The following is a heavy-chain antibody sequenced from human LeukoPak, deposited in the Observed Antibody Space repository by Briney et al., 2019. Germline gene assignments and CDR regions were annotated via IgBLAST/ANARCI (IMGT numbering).Heavy chain of an antibody. CDR2: IWYDGSNK. D-gene: IGHD5-24*01. CDR1: GITFSSYG. Sequence: PGGSLRLSCRVSGITFSSYGMHWVRQAPGKGLEWVAVIWYDGSNKYYADSVKGRFTVSRDNSKNTLYLQMNSLRADDTAVYYCARDGDAYNFDFWGQGALVTVSS. CDR3: ARDGDAYNFDF. V-gene: IGHV3-33*01. J-gene: IGHJ4*02.